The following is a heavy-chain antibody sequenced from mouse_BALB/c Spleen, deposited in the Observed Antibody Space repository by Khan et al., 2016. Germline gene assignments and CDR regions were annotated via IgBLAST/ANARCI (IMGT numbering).Heavy chain of an antibody. J-gene: IGHJ3*01. CDR3: ACGAPVAY. CDR2: IYPEDGDT. V-gene: IGHV1-80*01. D-gene: IGHD6-1*01. CDR1: GYAFSSYW. Sequence: QVQLQQSGPELVRPGASVKISCKASGYAFSSYWMNWVKQRPGQGLEWIGQIYPEDGDTYYNGKFKGKVTLTADKSSSTAYMKLSSLTSEDSAVXIYACGAPVAYWGQGTLVTVSA.